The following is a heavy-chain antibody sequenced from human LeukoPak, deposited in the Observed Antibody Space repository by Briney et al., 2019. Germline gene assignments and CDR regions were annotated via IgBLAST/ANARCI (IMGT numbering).Heavy chain of an antibody. CDR3: ASTYRSGGSCYSAKSFDY. CDR1: GYSISSGYY. D-gene: IGHD2-15*01. J-gene: IGHJ4*02. V-gene: IGHV4-38-2*01. CDR2: IYHSGST. Sequence: SETLSLTCAVSGYSISSGYYWGWIRQPPGKGLEWIGSIYHSGSTYYNPSLKSRVTISVDTSKNQFSLKLSSVTAADTAVYYCASTYRSGGSCYSAKSFDYWGQGTLVTVSS.